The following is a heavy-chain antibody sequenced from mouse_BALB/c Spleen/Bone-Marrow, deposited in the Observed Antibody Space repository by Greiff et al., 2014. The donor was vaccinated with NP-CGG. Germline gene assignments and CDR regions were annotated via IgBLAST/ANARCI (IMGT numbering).Heavy chain of an antibody. J-gene: IGHJ4*01. CDR1: GFNIKDTY. CDR2: IDPANGNT. Sequence: EVQLQQSGAELVKPGASVKLSCTASGFNIKDTYMHWVKQRPEQGLEWIGRIDPANGNTKYDPKFQGKATITADTSSNTAYLQLSSLTSEDTAVSYCAKYGGLRYAMDYWGQGTSVTVSS. D-gene: IGHD2-2*01. CDR3: AKYGGLRYAMDY. V-gene: IGHV14-3*02.